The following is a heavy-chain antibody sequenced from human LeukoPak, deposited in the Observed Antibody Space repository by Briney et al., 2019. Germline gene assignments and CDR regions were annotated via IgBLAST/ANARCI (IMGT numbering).Heavy chain of an antibody. D-gene: IGHD3-22*01. Sequence: GGSLRLSCAASGFTFSSYAMSWVRQAPGKGLEWVSSISGSGGSTYYADSVKGRFTISRDNSRNTLSLQMDSLRAEDTAVYYCAKDHESDGYPCLDHWGLGTLVTVSS. CDR1: GFTFSSYA. CDR2: ISGSGGST. V-gene: IGHV3-23*01. CDR3: AKDHESDGYPCLDH. J-gene: IGHJ4*02.